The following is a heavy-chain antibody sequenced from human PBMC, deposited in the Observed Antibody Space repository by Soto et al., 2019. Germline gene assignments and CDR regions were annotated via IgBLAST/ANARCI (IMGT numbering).Heavy chain of an antibody. CDR2: IYHSGST. CDR1: GGSISSGGYS. CDR3: AREHTYYFDY. J-gene: IGHJ4*02. Sequence: QLQLQESGSGLVKPSQTLSLTCSVSGGSISSGGYSWSWLRQPPGQGLEWIGYIYHSGSTYYNPSLKSRVTISVDRPKNQFTLKLSSVTAADTAVYYCAREHTYYFDYWGQGTLVTVSS. V-gene: IGHV4-30-2*01. D-gene: IGHD5-18*01.